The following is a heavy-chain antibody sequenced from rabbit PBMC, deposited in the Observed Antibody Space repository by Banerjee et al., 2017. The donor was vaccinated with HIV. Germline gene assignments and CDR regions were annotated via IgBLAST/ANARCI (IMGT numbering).Heavy chain of an antibody. CDR1: GFDFSSYG. J-gene: IGHJ2*01. CDR2: IYAGGSGST. CDR3: ARGLTAGYAGYGYAFDP. D-gene: IGHD7-1*01. V-gene: IGHV1S45*01. Sequence: QEQLVESGGGLVQPGGSLKLSCKASGFDFSSYGVSWVRQAPGKGLEWIACIYAGGSGSTYYASWAKGRFTISKTSSTTVTLQMTSLTAADTATYFCARGLTAGYAGYGYAFDPWGPGTLVTVS.